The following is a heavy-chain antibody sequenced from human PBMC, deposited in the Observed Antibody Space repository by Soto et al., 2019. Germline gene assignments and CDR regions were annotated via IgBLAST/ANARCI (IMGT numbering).Heavy chain of an antibody. CDR3: AAGADCTNGVCYTQPWNDAFDI. J-gene: IGHJ3*02. D-gene: IGHD2-8*01. CDR1: GFTFTSSA. V-gene: IGHV1-58*02. CDR2: IVVGSGNT. Sequence: ASVKVSCKASGFTFTSSAMQWVRQARGQRLEWIGWIVVGSGNTNYAQKFQERVTITRDMSTSTAYMELSSLRSEDTAVYYCAAGADCTNGVCYTQPWNDAFDIWGQGTMVTVSS.